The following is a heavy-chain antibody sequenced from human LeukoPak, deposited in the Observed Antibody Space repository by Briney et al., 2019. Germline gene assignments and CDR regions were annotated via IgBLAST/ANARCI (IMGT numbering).Heavy chain of an antibody. V-gene: IGHV3-30*02. CDR3: AKDPRIGAAAGTGSDY. Sequence: GGSLRLSCASSGFTFSSYGMHWVRQAPGKVLEWVAFIRYGGSNKYYADSVKGRFTISRDNSKNTLYLQMNSLRAEDTAVYYCAKDPRIGAAAGTGSDYWGQGTLVTVSS. CDR2: IRYGGSNK. CDR1: GFTFSSYG. D-gene: IGHD6-13*01. J-gene: IGHJ4*02.